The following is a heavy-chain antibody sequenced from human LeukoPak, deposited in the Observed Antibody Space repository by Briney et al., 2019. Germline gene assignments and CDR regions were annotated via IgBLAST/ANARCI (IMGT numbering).Heavy chain of an antibody. CDR1: GGSISSGDYY. D-gene: IGHD2-2*01. V-gene: IGHV4-30-4*08. J-gene: IGHJ4*02. CDR3: ARAGSVVPAAILIFDY. Sequence: SETLSLTCTVSGGSISSGDYYWSWIRQPPGKGLEWIGYIYYSGSTYYNPSLKSRVTISVDTSKNQFSLKLSSVTAADTAVYYCARAGSVVPAAILIFDYWGQGTLVTVSS. CDR2: IYYSGST.